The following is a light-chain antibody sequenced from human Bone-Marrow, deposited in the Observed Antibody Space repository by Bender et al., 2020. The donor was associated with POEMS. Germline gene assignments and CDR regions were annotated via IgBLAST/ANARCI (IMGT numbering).Light chain of an antibody. V-gene: IGLV2-23*02. CDR2: EVT. Sequence: QSSLTQPASVSGSPGQSVTISCTGTNSDVGSFDLVSWYQHHPGKAPKLIIYEVTKRPSGVSHRFSASKSGDTASLTISGLQADDEADYYCCSSVRADTFGFGAGTKVTVL. J-gene: IGLJ2*01. CDR1: NSDVGSFDL. CDR3: CSSVRADTFG.